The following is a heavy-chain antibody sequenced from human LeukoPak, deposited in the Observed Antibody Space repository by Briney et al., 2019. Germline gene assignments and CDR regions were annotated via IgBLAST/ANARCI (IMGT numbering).Heavy chain of an antibody. Sequence: PSETLSLTCTVSGGSISSGSYYWSWIRQPAGKGLEWIGRIYTSGSTNYNPSLKSRVTISVDTSKNQSSLKLSSVTAADTAVYYCARAPPGAGDFYWYFDLWGRGTLVTVSS. CDR3: ARAPPGAGDFYWYFDL. D-gene: IGHD4-17*01. CDR2: IYTSGST. J-gene: IGHJ2*01. V-gene: IGHV4-61*02. CDR1: GGSISSGSYY.